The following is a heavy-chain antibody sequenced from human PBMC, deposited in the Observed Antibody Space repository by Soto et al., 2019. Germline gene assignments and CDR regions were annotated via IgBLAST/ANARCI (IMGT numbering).Heavy chain of an antibody. CDR1: GFTFSGYY. D-gene: IGHD5-12*01. CDR2: ISYDGSTE. J-gene: IGHJ6*02. V-gene: IGHV3-30*18. CDR3: TKDDGYNDSTYYHYFGMDV. Sequence: GGSLRPSCAAYGFTFSGYYMHWVRQAPGKGLEWVAVISYDGSTEYYADSVKGRFTISRDNSANRLFLQMNSLRPEDTAVYYCTKDDGYNDSTYYHYFGMDVWGQGTTVTVSS.